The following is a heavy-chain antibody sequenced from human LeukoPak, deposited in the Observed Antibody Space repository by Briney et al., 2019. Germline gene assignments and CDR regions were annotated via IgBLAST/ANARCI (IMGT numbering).Heavy chain of an antibody. Sequence: GGSLRLSCAASGFTFSSYGMHWVRQAPGKGLEWVAVIWYDGSNKYYADSVKGRFTISRDNSKNTLFLQMNSLRAEDTAVYYCARDQGTTDYGEIYNYYYGMDVWGQGTTVTVSS. CDR3: ARDQGTTDYGEIYNYYYGMDV. D-gene: IGHD4-17*01. CDR2: IWYDGSNK. J-gene: IGHJ6*02. CDR1: GFTFSSYG. V-gene: IGHV3-33*01.